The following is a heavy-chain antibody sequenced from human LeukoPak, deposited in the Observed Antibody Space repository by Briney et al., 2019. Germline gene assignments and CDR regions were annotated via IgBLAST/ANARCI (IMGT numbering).Heavy chain of an antibody. V-gene: IGHV5-51*01. D-gene: IGHD6-13*01. CDR3: ACRDLTSTWSFP. Sequence: GESLKISCKGSGYTFTNYWIGWVRQMPGKGLEWMGSIYPSDSDTKYSPSFQGQVTISADKSITTAYLQWSSLKASDTAMYYCACRDLTSTWSFPWGQGTLVTVSS. CDR1: GYTFTNYW. CDR2: IYPSDSDT. J-gene: IGHJ5*02.